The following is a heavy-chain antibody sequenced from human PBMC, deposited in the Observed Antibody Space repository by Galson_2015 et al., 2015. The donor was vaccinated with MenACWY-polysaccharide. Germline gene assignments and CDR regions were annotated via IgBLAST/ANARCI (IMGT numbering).Heavy chain of an antibody. Sequence: SLRLSCAASGFTFSNYAISWLRQAPGKGLEWVSAVSGRGDTTNYADSVKGRFTISRDNSRDMLWLQMNSLIAEDTAVYYCASGRAPNGDASLTYFDYWGQGTLVTVSS. CDR3: ASGRAPNGDASLTYFDY. V-gene: IGHV3-23*01. D-gene: IGHD2-21*02. J-gene: IGHJ4*02. CDR1: GFTFSNYA. CDR2: VSGRGDTT.